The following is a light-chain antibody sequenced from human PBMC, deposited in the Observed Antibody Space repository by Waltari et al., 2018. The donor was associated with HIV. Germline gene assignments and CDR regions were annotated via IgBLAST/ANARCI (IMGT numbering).Light chain of an antibody. Sequence: DIVMTQSPLSLSVTPGQPAFISCKSSRCLLYGDGRTFLYWYVQKPGQSPQLLIYELSNRFSGVSDRFSGSGSVTDFTLKISRVEAEDVGLYYRMQSAQNPVTFGQGTRLEIK. CDR1: RCLLYGDGRTF. CDR2: ELS. CDR3: MQSAQNPVT. V-gene: IGKV2D-29*02. J-gene: IGKJ5*01.